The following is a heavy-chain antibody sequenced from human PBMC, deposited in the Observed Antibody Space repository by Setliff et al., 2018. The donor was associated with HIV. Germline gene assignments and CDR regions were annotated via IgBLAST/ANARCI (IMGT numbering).Heavy chain of an antibody. J-gene: IGHJ6*03. Sequence: PSETLSLTCTVSGGSISSSTYYWGWIRQPPGKGLEWIGTIYYSGSTYYNPSLKSRLTISVDTSKNQFSLKLSSVTAADTAVYYCARETYYYDNPQYYYYYMDVWGKGTTVTVSS. CDR2: IYYSGST. CDR1: GGSISSSTYY. D-gene: IGHD3-22*01. V-gene: IGHV4-39*01. CDR3: ARETYYYDNPQYYYYYMDV.